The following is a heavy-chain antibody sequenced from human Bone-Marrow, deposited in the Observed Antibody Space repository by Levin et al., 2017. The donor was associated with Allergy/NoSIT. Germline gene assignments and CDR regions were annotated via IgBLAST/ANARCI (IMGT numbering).Heavy chain of an antibody. CDR2: IWYEGSKK. CDR1: GFTFSSYG. CDR3: ARGDCSSTRCYSVDY. Sequence: PGGSLRLSCAASGFTFSSYGMHWVRQAPGKGLEWVAVIWYEGSKKYYADSVKGRFTISRDNSKNTLYLQMNSLGAGDTAVYYCARGDCSSTRCYSVDYWGQGTLVTVSS. J-gene: IGHJ4*02. V-gene: IGHV3-33*01. D-gene: IGHD2-2*01.